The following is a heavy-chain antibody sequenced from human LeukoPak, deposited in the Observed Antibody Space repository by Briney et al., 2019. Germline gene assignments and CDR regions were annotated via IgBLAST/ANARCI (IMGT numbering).Heavy chain of an antibody. Sequence: GGSLRLSCAASGFTFDDYAMHWVRQAPGKGLEWVSGISWNSGSIGYADSVKGRFTISRDNAKNSLYLQMNSLRAEDTAVYYCARDSGSGSNDYWGQGTLVTVSS. CDR2: ISWNSGSI. V-gene: IGHV3-9*01. D-gene: IGHD3-10*01. CDR3: ARDSGSGSNDY. CDR1: GFTFDDYA. J-gene: IGHJ4*02.